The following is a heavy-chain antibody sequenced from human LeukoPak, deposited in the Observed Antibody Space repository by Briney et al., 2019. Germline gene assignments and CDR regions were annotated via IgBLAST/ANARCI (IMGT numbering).Heavy chain of an antibody. CDR1: GYSFTSYW. CDR3: ARSIAVAGTAPYYYGMDV. CDR2: IYPGDSDT. J-gene: IGHJ6*02. D-gene: IGHD6-19*01. Sequence: PGESLKISCKGSGYSFTSYWIGWVRQMPGRGLEWMGIIYPGDSDTRYSPSFLGQVTISADKSISTAHLQWSSLKASDTAMYYCARSIAVAGTAPYYYGMDVWGQGTTVTVSS. V-gene: IGHV5-51*01.